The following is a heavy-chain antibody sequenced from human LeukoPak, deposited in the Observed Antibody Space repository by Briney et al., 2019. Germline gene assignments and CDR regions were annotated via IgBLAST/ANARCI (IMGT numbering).Heavy chain of an antibody. V-gene: IGHV3-23*01. D-gene: IGHD4-23*01. CDR3: AKKNSGLYPFDF. CDR1: GFTFSSSA. J-gene: IGHJ4*02. CDR2: ISSIGDDT. Sequence: GSLRLSCAASGFTFSSSAMSWVRQAPGKGLEWVSGISSIGDDTAYADSVKGRFTISRDNSKNTLYLQMNSLRAEDTAIYYCAKKNSGLYPFDFWGQGTLVTVSS.